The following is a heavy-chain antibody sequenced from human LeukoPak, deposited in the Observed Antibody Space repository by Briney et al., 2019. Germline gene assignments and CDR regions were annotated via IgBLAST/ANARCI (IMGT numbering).Heavy chain of an antibody. D-gene: IGHD4-17*01. V-gene: IGHV7-4-1*02. CDR3: ARWGYGDYYFDY. J-gene: IGHJ4*02. CDR1: GYTFTSYA. Sequence: PRASVKVSCKASGYTFTSYAMNWVRQAPGQGLEWMGWINTNTGNPTYAQGFTGRFVFSLDTFVSAAYLQISSLKAEDTAVYYCARWGYGDYYFDYWGQGTLVTVSS. CDR2: INTNTGNP.